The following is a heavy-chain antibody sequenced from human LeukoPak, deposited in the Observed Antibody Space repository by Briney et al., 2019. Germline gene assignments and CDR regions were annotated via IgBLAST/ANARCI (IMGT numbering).Heavy chain of an antibody. V-gene: IGHV1-2*02. CDR1: GYTFTSLD. J-gene: IGHJ5*02. CDR3: ARATRIAPRRLDP. D-gene: IGHD1-1*01. Sequence: ASVKVSCKTSGYTFTSLDINWVRQAPGQGLEWMGWINLNSGGTNYAQKFQGRVTMTRDTSISTAYMELSRLRSDDTAVYYCARATRIAPRRLDPWGQGTLVTVSS. CDR2: INLNSGGT.